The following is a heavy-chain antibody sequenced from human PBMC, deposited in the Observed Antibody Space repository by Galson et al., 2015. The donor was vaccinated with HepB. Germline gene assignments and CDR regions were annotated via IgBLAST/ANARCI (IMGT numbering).Heavy chain of an antibody. CDR2: ISYDGSNK. CDR3: AREYTYYDFWSGYYGTPGGFDY. V-gene: IGHV3-30-3*01. CDR1: GFTFSSYA. D-gene: IGHD3-3*01. Sequence: SLRLSCAASGFTFSSYAMHWVRQAPGKGLEWVAVISYDGSNKYYADSVKGRFTISRDNSKNTLYLQMNSLRAEDTAVYYCAREYTYYDFWSGYYGTPGGFDYWGQGTLVTVSS. J-gene: IGHJ4*02.